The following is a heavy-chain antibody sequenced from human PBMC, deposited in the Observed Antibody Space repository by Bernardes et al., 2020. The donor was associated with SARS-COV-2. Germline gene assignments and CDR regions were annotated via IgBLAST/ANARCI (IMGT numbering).Heavy chain of an antibody. D-gene: IGHD2-8*02. CDR3: AKDVFWWQLDS. CDR1: GFSFSGNA. V-gene: IGHV3-23*01. J-gene: IGHJ4*02. Sequence: GGSLRLSCAASGFSFSGNAMTWVRQAPGKGLEWVSGIGGDGNTHYADSVRGRFSISRDNSNNMLFLQMDNLRAEDTAMYYCAKDVFWWQLDSWGQGALVTVSS. CDR2: IGGDGNT.